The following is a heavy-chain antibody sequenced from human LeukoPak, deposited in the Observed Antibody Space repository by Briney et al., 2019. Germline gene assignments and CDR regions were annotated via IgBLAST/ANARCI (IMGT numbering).Heavy chain of an antibody. CDR2: ISYDGSNK. V-gene: IGHV3-30*18. CDR3: AKDYDISYYDFWSGYFHDAFDI. J-gene: IGHJ3*02. D-gene: IGHD3-3*01. Sequence: PGRSLRLSCAASGFTFSSYGMHWVRQAPGKGLEWVAVISYDGSNKYYADSVKGRFTISRDNSKNTLYLQMNSLRAEDTAVYYCAKDYDISYYDFWSGYFHDAFDIWGQGTMVTVSS. CDR1: GFTFSSYG.